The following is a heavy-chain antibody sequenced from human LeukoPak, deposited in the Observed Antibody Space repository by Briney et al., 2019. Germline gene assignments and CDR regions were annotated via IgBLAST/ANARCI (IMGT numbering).Heavy chain of an antibody. V-gene: IGHV1-18*01. J-gene: IGHJ3*02. CDR3: ATVGSHNSFDI. CDR1: GFIFTSYG. CDR2: ISPYTGDT. D-gene: IGHD1-26*01. Sequence: GASVKVSCKASGFIFTSYGLSWVRQAPGQGLEWMGRISPYTGDTNYAQNLQGRVTMTTDTSTSTLYMELRSLISDDTAVYYCATVGSHNSFDIWGQGTVVTVSS.